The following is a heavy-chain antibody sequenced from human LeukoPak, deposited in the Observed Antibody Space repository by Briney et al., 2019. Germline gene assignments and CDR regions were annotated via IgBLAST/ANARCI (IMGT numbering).Heavy chain of an antibody. J-gene: IGHJ4*02. CDR1: GFPFNNYG. CDR3: ARKAARTSGYDY. CDR2: IADGGETT. Sequence: GGSLRLSCAVPGFPFNNYGMSWVRRAPGMGLEWVSAIADGGETTYYAAYVKGRFTISRDYSKNTLQLQMNSVRAEDTAVYYCARKAARTSGYDYWGQGILVTVSS. V-gene: IGHV3-23*01. D-gene: IGHD3-22*01.